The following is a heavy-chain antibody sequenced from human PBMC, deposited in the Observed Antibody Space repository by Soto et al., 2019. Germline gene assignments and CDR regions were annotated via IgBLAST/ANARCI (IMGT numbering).Heavy chain of an antibody. V-gene: IGHV4-39*01. CDR1: GGSISSSSYY. CDR3: ARRLSIAAAGRKYRHFDY. Sequence: SETLSLTCTVSGGSISSSSYYWGWIRQPPGKGLEWIGSIYYSGSTYYNPSLKSRVTISVDTSKNKFSLKLSSVTAADTAVYYCARRLSIAAAGRKYRHFDYWGQGTLVTVSS. J-gene: IGHJ4*02. D-gene: IGHD6-13*01. CDR2: IYYSGST.